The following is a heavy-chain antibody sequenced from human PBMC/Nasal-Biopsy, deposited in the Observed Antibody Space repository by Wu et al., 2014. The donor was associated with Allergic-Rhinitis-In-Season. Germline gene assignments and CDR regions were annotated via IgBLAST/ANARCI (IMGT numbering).Heavy chain of an antibody. CDR1: GFTFSSYW. CDR3: ARGSVHDGSIY. CDR2: INSDGSST. V-gene: IGHV3-74*01. J-gene: IGHJ4*02. Sequence: LRLSCATSGFTFSSYWMHWVRQAPGKGLVWVSRINSDGSSTNYADSVKGRFTISRDNAKNTLYLQMNSLRAEDTAVYYCARGSVHDGSIYWGQGTLVTVSS. D-gene: IGHD5/OR15-5a*01.